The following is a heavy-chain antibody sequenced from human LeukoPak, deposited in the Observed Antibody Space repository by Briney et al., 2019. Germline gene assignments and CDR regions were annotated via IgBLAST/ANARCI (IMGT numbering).Heavy chain of an antibody. CDR2: ISAYNGNT. V-gene: IGHV1-18*01. J-gene: IGHJ4*02. CDR1: GYTFTSYG. Sequence: ASVKVSCKASGYTFTSYGISWVRQAPGQGLEWMGWISAYNGNTNYAQKLQGRVTMTTDTSTSTDYMELRSLRSDDTAVYYCARDLTHYCSSTSCYPDYWGQGTLVTVSS. CDR3: ARDLTHYCSSTSCYPDY. D-gene: IGHD2-2*01.